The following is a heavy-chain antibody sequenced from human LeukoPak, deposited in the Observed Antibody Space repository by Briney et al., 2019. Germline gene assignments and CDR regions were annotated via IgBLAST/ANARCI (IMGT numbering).Heavy chain of an antibody. J-gene: IGHJ5*02. CDR1: EFTFSSYS. V-gene: IGHV3-48*04. Sequence: SGGSLRLSCAAPEFTFSSYSMSWVRQAPGKGLEWVSYISSTASSIYYADSVKGRFTISRDNAKNSLYLQMDSLRAEDTAVYYCARDVTYHGGDWFDPWGQGTLVTVSS. CDR3: ARDVTYHGGDWFDP. D-gene: IGHD4-23*01. CDR2: ISSTASSI.